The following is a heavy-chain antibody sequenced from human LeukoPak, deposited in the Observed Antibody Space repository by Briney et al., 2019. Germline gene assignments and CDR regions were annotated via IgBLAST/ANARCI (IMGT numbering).Heavy chain of an antibody. Sequence: GGSLRLSCAASGLTFSSSGMNWVRQAPGKGLEWVALIWYDGSKKYYAYSVKGQFTISRDDSENTLWLQLNSLRAEDTAVYYCPRDKGNYDSGTSHFDYWGQGTLVTVSS. CDR1: GLTFSSSG. CDR3: PRDKGNYDSGTSHFDY. V-gene: IGHV3-33*01. D-gene: IGHD3-10*01. J-gene: IGHJ4*02. CDR2: IWYDGSKK.